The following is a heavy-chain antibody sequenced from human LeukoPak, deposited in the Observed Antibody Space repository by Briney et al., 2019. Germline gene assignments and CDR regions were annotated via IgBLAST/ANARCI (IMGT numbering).Heavy chain of an antibody. CDR3: AKGGTYSSGWYGRGGADY. CDR1: GVTFDDYA. Sequence: GGSLRLSCAASGVTFDDYAMHWVRQAPGEGREWGSGISWNSGSIGYADSVKGRFTISRDNAKNSLYLKMNSLRAEDTALYYCAKGGTYSSGWYGRGGADYWGQGTLVTVSS. V-gene: IGHV3-9*01. J-gene: IGHJ4*02. CDR2: ISWNSGSI. D-gene: IGHD6-19*01.